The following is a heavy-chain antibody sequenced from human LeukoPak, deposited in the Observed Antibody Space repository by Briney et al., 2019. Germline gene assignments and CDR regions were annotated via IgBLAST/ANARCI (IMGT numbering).Heavy chain of an antibody. V-gene: IGHV3-30*02. Sequence: SGGSLRLSCAASGFTFCSYGMHWVRQAPGKGLEWVAFIRYDGSNIYYADSVKGRFTISRDNSKNTLYLQMNSLRGEDPALYYCKSHYHDSSGYPNFDYWGQGTLVTVSS. D-gene: IGHD3-22*01. J-gene: IGHJ4*02. CDR2: IRYDGSNI. CDR3: KSHYHDSSGYPNFDY. CDR1: GFTFCSYG.